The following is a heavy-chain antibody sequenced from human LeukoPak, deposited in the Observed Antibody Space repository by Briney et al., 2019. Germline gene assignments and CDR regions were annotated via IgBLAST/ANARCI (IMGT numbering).Heavy chain of an antibody. D-gene: IGHD6-19*01. J-gene: IGHJ4*02. V-gene: IGHV5-51*01. Sequence: GESLKISCKGSGYSFTSYWIGWVRQMPGKGLEGMGIIYPGDSDTRYSPSFQGQVTISADKSISTAYLQWSSLKASDTAMYYCARQRGSSGWYFKDFDYWGQGTLVTVSS. CDR2: IYPGDSDT. CDR3: ARQRGSSGWYFKDFDY. CDR1: GYSFTSYW.